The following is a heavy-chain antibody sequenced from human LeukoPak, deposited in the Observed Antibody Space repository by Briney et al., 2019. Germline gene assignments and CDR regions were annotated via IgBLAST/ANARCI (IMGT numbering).Heavy chain of an antibody. Sequence: PSETLSLTCAVYGGSFSGYYWSWIRQPPGKGGEWIGEINHSGSTNYNPSLKSRVTISVDTSKYQFSLKVSSVTAVNTAVYYCARERTIRYFDLWGRGTLVTVSS. J-gene: IGHJ2*01. CDR1: GGSFSGYY. D-gene: IGHD4/OR15-4a*01. CDR3: ARERTIRYFDL. V-gene: IGHV4-34*01. CDR2: INHSGST.